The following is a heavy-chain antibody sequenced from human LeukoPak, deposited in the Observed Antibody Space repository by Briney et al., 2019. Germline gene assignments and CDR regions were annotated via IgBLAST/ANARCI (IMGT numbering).Heavy chain of an antibody. Sequence: SETLSLTCTVSGGSISSDYWSWIRQPPGKGLEWIGYIYYSGSTNYNPSLKSRVTISVDTSKNQFSLKLSSVTAADTAVYYCASMGSRSTGYIDYWGQGTLVTVSS. CDR3: ASMGSRSTGYIDY. D-gene: IGHD3-9*01. CDR2: IYYSGST. J-gene: IGHJ4*02. CDR1: GGSISSDY. V-gene: IGHV4-59*01.